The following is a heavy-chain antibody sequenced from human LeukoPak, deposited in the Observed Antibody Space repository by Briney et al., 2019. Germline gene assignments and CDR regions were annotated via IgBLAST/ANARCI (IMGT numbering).Heavy chain of an antibody. CDR1: GFTFSSYS. D-gene: IGHD6-6*01. CDR3: ARSANPGVHEFDP. J-gene: IGHJ5*02. CDR2: ISSSSSYI. Sequence: GGSLRLSCAASGFTFSSYSMNWVRQAPGKGLEWVSSISSSSSYIYYADSVKGRFTISRDNAKNSLYLQMNSLRDEDTAVYYCARSANPGVHEFDPWGQGTLVTVSS. V-gene: IGHV3-21*01.